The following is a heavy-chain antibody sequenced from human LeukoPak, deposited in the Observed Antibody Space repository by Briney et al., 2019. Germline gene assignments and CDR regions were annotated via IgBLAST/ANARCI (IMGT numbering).Heavy chain of an antibody. Sequence: GGSLRLSCAASGFAFSNCGMYWVRQAPGKGLEWVAVITYDGNTKYYLDSVKGRFTISRDNSKNTLYLQMSSLRGEDTAVYYRTKDYSSGWYGGIDYWGQGALVTVSS. V-gene: IGHV3-30*18. CDR1: GFAFSNCG. J-gene: IGHJ4*02. D-gene: IGHD6-19*01. CDR3: TKDYSSGWYGGIDY. CDR2: ITYDGNTK.